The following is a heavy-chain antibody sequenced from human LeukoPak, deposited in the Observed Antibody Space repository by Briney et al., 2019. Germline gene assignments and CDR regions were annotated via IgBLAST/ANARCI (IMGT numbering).Heavy chain of an antibody. CDR1: GGSFSGYY. Sequence: SETLSLTCAVYGGSFSGYYWIWTRQPPGKGLEWMGEINHSGSTNYNPSLTSRVTISVDTSKNQFSLKLSSVTAADTAVYYCARGRSSSFIYYYYYMDVWGKGTTVTVSS. J-gene: IGHJ6*03. V-gene: IGHV4-34*01. CDR2: INHSGST. D-gene: IGHD6-13*01. CDR3: ARGRSSSFIYYYYYMDV.